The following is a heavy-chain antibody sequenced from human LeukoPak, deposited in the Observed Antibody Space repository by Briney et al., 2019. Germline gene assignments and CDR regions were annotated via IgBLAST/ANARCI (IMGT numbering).Heavy chain of an antibody. D-gene: IGHD3-3*02. CDR1: GFTFSSYG. V-gene: IGHV3-30*18. CDR2: ISYDGSNK. Sequence: GWSLRLSCAASGFTFSSYGMHWVRQAPGKGLELVAVISYDGSNKYYADSVKGRFTISRDNSKNTLYLQMNSLRAEDTAVYYCAKEAHFWSGYYPYGMDVWGQGTTVTVSS. CDR3: AKEAHFWSGYYPYGMDV. J-gene: IGHJ6*02.